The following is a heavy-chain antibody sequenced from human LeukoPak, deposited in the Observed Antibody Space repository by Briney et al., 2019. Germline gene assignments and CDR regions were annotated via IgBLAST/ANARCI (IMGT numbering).Heavy chain of an antibody. CDR3: AREGLRSGSSYYYYGMDV. D-gene: IGHD6-19*01. CDR1: GYTFTGYY. J-gene: IGHJ6*02. V-gene: IGHV1-2*02. CDR2: INPNSGGT. Sequence: ASVKVSCKASGYTFTGYYMHWVRQAPGQGLEWMGWINPNSGGTNYAQKFQGRVTMTRDTSISTAYMELSRLRSDDTAVYYCAREGLRSGSSYYYYGMDVWGQGTTVTVSS.